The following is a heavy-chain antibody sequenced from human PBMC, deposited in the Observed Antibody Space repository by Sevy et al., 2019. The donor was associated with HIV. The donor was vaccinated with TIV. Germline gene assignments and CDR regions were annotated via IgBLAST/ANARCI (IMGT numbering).Heavy chain of an antibody. V-gene: IGHV1-18*01. J-gene: IGHJ4*02. Sequence: ASVKVSCKASGYSFDNYGISWVRQAPGQGLEWMGRIIPANGKANYGQKFQGRVTVTTDTSTTSVYMELRSLRFDDTAVYYCAREKFRQTLNTFVVVAGRPLDYWGQGTLVTVSS. D-gene: IGHD2-21*02. CDR1: GYSFDNYG. CDR3: AREKFRQTLNTFVVVAGRPLDY. CDR2: IIPANGKA.